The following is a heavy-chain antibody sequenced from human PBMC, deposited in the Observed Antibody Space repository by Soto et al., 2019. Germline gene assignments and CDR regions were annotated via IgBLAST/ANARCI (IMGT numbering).Heavy chain of an antibody. D-gene: IGHD2-8*01. CDR3: AGGAKYCTNGVCYTPNNWFDP. J-gene: IGHJ5*02. V-gene: IGHV4-61*01. CDR1: GGSVSSGSYY. CDR2: IYYSGST. Sequence: PSETLSLTCTVSGGSVSSGSYYWSWIRQPPGKGLEWIGYIYYSGSTNYNPSLKSRVTISVYTSENQFSLKLSSVTAADTAVYYCAGGAKYCTNGVCYTPNNWFDPWGQGTQVTVSS.